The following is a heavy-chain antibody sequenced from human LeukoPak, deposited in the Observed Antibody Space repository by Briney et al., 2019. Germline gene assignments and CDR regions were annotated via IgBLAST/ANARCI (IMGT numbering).Heavy chain of an antibody. Sequence: PSETLSLTCTVSGGSISSYYWSWIRQPAGKGLEWIGRIYTSGSTNYNPSLKSRVTMSVDTSKNQFSLKLSSVTAADTAVYYCARGGSWYPSAGFDPWGQGTLVTVSS. CDR2: IYTSGST. V-gene: IGHV4-4*07. CDR1: GGSISSYY. J-gene: IGHJ5*02. CDR3: ARGGSWYPSAGFDP. D-gene: IGHD6-13*01.